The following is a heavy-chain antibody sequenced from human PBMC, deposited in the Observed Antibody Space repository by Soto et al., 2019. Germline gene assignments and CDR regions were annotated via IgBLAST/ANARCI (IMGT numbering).Heavy chain of an antibody. J-gene: IGHJ5*02. CDR2: VISDGNTI. CDR3: ATAEVDH. CDR1: GFTFANHW. V-gene: IGHV3-74*01. Sequence: EVQLVESGGGLVQPGGSLRLSCAASGFTFANHWMHWVRQAPGKGLEWVSRVISDGNTIDYADSVKGRFTVSRDNVKSILYLQMNSLRAEDTAVYYCATAEVDHWGPGTLVTVSS.